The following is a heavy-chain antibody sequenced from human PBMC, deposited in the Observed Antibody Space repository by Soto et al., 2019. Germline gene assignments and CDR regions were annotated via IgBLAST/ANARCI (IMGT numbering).Heavy chain of an antibody. V-gene: IGHV4-39*01. CDR1: GGSISTPTYY. CDR2: IHYSGSI. CDR3: ARLLSDRSGYYYFDS. D-gene: IGHD3-22*01. Sequence: QLQLQESGPGLVKPSETLSLTCSVSGGSISTPTYYWGWIRQPPGKGLEWLGSIHYSGSIYHHPSLKSRVSTSVDTSKNQFSLKVNSVTAADTALYYCARLLSDRSGYYYFDSWGRGTLVTVSS. J-gene: IGHJ4*02.